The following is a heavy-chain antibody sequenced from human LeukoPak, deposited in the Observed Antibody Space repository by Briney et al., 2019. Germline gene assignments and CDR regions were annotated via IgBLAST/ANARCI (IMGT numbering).Heavy chain of an antibody. CDR3: ASLGGNYFDY. CDR2: IWYDGRNK. Sequence: PGGSLRLSCAASGFSFSTFGMHWVRQAPGKGLEWVAVIWYDGRNKYYADSVKGRFTISRDNSKNTLYLQMNSLRAEDTAVYYCASLGGNYFDYWGQGTLVTVSS. V-gene: IGHV3-33*01. D-gene: IGHD1-14*01. J-gene: IGHJ4*02. CDR1: GFSFSTFG.